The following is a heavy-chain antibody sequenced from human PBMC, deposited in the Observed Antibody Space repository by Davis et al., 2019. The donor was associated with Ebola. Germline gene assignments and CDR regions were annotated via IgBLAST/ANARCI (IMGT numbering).Heavy chain of an antibody. Sequence: PSETLSLTCAVSGGSISSGGYSWSWIRQPPGKGLEWIGEINHSGSTNYNPSLKSRVTISVDTSKNQFSLKLSSVTAADTAVYYCARSSYSSGCDYWGQGTLVTVSS. CDR2: INHSGST. J-gene: IGHJ4*02. V-gene: IGHV4-30-2*01. D-gene: IGHD2-15*01. CDR3: ARSSYSSGCDY. CDR1: GGSISSGGYS.